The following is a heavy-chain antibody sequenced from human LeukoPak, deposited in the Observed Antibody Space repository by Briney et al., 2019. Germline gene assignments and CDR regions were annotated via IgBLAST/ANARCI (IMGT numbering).Heavy chain of an antibody. J-gene: IGHJ4*02. CDR2: IGSSGGNT. CDR1: GFTFSSYA. D-gene: IGHD1-26*01. V-gene: IGHV3-23*01. Sequence: GGSLRLSCAASGFTFSSYALSWVRRAPGKGLEWVSAIGSSGGNTYYADSVKGRFTISRDNSKNTVYLQMNSLRAEDAAVYYCAKGLNSGTYINFDYWGQGTLVTVSS. CDR3: AKGLNSGTYINFDY.